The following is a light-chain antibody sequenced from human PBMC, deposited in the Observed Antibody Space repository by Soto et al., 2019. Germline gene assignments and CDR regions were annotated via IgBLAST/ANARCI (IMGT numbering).Light chain of an antibody. CDR1: SSNIGNNA. V-gene: IGLV1-36*01. Sequence: QSVLTQPPSVSEAPRQRVTISSSGSSSNIGNNAVNWYQQLPGKAPKLLIYYDDLLPSGVSDRFSGSKSGTSASLAISGLQSEDEADYYCAAWDDSLNGVVFGGGTKVTVL. J-gene: IGLJ2*01. CDR2: YDD. CDR3: AAWDDSLNGVV.